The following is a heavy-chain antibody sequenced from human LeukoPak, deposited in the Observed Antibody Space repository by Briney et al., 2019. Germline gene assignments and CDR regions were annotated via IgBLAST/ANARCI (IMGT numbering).Heavy chain of an antibody. Sequence: GGSLRLSCAASGFTFSSYAMSWVRQAPGKGLEWVSAISGSGGSTYYADSVKGRFTISRENSKNTLYLQMNSLRAEDTAVYYCARGAYYYDSSGYYLYFDYWGQGTLVTVSS. CDR2: ISGSGGST. CDR3: ARGAYYYDSSGYYLYFDY. J-gene: IGHJ4*02. D-gene: IGHD3-22*01. V-gene: IGHV3-23*01. CDR1: GFTFSSYA.